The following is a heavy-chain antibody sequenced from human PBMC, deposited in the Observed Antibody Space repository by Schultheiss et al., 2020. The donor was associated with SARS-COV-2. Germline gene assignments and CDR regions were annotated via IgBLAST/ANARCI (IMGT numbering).Heavy chain of an antibody. CDR2: IYYSGST. CDR3: ARDRAGYGSGTYGMDV. Sequence: SETLSLTCTVSGGSISSGGYYWSWIRQPPGKGLEWIGYIYYSGSTYYNPSLKSRVTISVDTSKNQFSLKLSSVTAADTAVYYCARDRAGYGSGTYGMDVWGQGTTVTVSS. V-gene: IGHV4-30-4*08. J-gene: IGHJ6*02. D-gene: IGHD3-10*01. CDR1: GGSISSGGYY.